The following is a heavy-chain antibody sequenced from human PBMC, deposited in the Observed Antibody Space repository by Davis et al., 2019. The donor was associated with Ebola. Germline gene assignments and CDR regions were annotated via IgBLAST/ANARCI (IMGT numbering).Heavy chain of an antibody. CDR2: ISWNSGSI. CDR3: AKDTEYSYGPGFDY. D-gene: IGHD5-18*01. Sequence: PGGSLRLSCAASGFTFDDYAMHWVRQVPGKGLEWVSGISWNSGSIGYADSVKGRFTISRDNAKNSLYLQMNSLRAEDTALYYCAKDTEYSYGPGFDYWGQGTLVTVSS. V-gene: IGHV3-9*01. J-gene: IGHJ4*02. CDR1: GFTFDDYA.